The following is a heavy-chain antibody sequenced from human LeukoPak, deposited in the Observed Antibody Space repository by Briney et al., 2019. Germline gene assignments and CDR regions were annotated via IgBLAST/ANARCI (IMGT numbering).Heavy chain of an antibody. D-gene: IGHD6-6*01. CDR3: ARGSEYTSSTNYYFDY. CDR2: IKQDGSEK. J-gene: IGHJ4*02. V-gene: IGHV3-7*01. CDR1: GFTFLSYW. Sequence: GGALRLSCAASGFTFLSYWMSSVRPAPGKGLEWVANIKQDGSEKHYVDSVKGRFTISRDNAKKSLFLHMNSLRVEDTAVYYCARGSEYTSSTNYYFDYWGQGTLVTVSS.